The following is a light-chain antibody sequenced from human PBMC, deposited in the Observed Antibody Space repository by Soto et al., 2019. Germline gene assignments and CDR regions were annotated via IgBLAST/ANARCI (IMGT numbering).Light chain of an antibody. V-gene: IGLV2-14*03. Sequence: QSALTQPASVSGSPGQSITISCTGSSTDVGGYTYVSWYQQFPGKPPKLMIYEVSNRPSRVSNRFSGSKSGNTASLAISGLQAEDEADYYCSSYTSGSTLVFGGGTKVTVL. CDR1: STDVGGYTY. CDR2: EVS. CDR3: SSYTSGSTLV. J-gene: IGLJ3*02.